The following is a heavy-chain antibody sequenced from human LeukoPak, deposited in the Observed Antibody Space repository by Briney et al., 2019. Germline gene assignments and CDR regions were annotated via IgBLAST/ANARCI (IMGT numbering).Heavy chain of an antibody. CDR3: AREGITIFGVVITGSAFDI. J-gene: IGHJ3*02. CDR1: GGSISSGDYY. Sequence: PSEXLSLTCTVSGGSISSGDYYWSWIRQPPGKGLEWIGYIYYSGSTHYNPSLKSRVTISVDTSKNQFTLKLSSVTAADTAVYYCAREGITIFGVVITGSAFDIWGQGTMVTVSS. V-gene: IGHV4-30-4*08. CDR2: IYYSGST. D-gene: IGHD3-3*01.